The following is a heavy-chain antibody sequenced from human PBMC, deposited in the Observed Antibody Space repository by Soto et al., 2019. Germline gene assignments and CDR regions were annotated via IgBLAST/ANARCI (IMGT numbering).Heavy chain of an antibody. D-gene: IGHD3-22*01. CDR2: ISAYNGKT. J-gene: IGHJ5*02. Sequence: RASVKVSCKASGYTFTSYGISWVRQAPGQGLEWMGWISAYNGKTNNAQKFQGRVTMTTDTSTRTAYMELRSLRSDDTAVYYCARDYYDSSGSPWWFDPWGQGTLVTVSS. CDR3: ARDYYDSSGSPWWFDP. CDR1: GYTFTSYG. V-gene: IGHV1-18*01.